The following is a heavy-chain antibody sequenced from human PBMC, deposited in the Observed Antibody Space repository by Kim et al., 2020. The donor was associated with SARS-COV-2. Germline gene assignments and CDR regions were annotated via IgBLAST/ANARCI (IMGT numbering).Heavy chain of an antibody. CDR2: IRTKVNNYAT. V-gene: IGHV3-73*01. Sequence: GGSLRLSCAASGFAFSDCAVHWFRQASGKGLEWLGRIRTKVNNYATVYAASVEGRFTISRDDSKNTAYLQMNSLKTEDTAVYFCSRRGEIVDHGMDVWGQGTVVTVS. CDR3: SRRGEIVDHGMDV. J-gene: IGHJ6*02. CDR1: GFAFSDCA. D-gene: IGHD3-22*01.